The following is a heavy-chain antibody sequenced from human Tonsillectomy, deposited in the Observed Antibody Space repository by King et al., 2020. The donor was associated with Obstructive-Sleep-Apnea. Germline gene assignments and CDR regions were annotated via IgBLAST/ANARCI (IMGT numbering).Heavy chain of an antibody. V-gene: IGHV1-3*04. D-gene: IGHD3-16*01. CDR1: GYTFTSDP. Sequence: QLVQSGAEVKKPGASVSISCKASGYTFTSDPIHWLRQAPGQRPEWMGWTNTATGNTRYSQKFQGRVIITRDTSASTAYMELSSLTSEDTATYYCAKGGRPLFAYWGQGTLVTVSS. J-gene: IGHJ4*02. CDR2: TNTATGNT. CDR3: AKGGRPLFAY.